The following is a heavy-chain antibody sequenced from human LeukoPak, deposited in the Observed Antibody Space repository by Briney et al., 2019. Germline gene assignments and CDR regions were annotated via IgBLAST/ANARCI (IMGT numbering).Heavy chain of an antibody. CDR3: ARVHSDYYDSSGYYFDY. J-gene: IGHJ4*02. D-gene: IGHD3-22*01. Sequence: ASVKVSCKASGYTFTSYYMHWVRQAPGQGLEWMGIINPSGGSTIYAQKFQGRVTMTRDTSTSTVYMELSSLRSEDTAVYYCARVHSDYYDSSGYYFDYWGQGTLVTVSS. V-gene: IGHV1-46*01. CDR2: INPSGGST. CDR1: GYTFTSYY.